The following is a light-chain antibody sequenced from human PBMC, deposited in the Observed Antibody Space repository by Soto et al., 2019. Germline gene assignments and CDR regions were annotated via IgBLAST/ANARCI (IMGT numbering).Light chain of an antibody. V-gene: IGKV1-9*01. Sequence: DIPLTQSPSFLSASVEDRVTISCRTSDDISSSLAWYQQEPGKPPKLLIYDSSTLQTGVPSRFTGSGSGRKFTLTISGLQFGDFAPYFCQQLSHYPYTFDQGTKLEI. CDR1: DDISSS. CDR2: DSS. J-gene: IGKJ2*01. CDR3: QQLSHYPYT.